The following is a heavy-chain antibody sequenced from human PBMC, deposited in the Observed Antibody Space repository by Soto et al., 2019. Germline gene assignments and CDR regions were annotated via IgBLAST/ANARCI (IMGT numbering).Heavy chain of an antibody. CDR3: ARDDCSGGSCYRANWFDP. D-gene: IGHD2-15*01. V-gene: IGHV1-18*04. J-gene: IGHJ5*02. CDR1: GYTFTSYG. Sequence: QVQLVQSGAEVKKPGASVKVSCKASGYTFTSYGISWVRQAPGQGLEWMGWISAYNGNTNYAQKLQGRGTMTTDTSTSTAYMELMSLRSDDTAVYYCARDDCSGGSCYRANWFDPWGQGTLVTVSS. CDR2: ISAYNGNT.